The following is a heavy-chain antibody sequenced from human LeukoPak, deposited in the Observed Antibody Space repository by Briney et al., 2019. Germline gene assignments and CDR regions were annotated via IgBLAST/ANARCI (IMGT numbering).Heavy chain of an antibody. D-gene: IGHD2-2*01. Sequence: PSQTLSLTCTVSGGSISSGGYYWRWIRQHPGKGLEWIGYIYYSGSTYYNPSLKSRVTISVDTSKNQFSLKLSSVTAADTAVYYCARDRQVEVPEIKDYGMDVWGQGTTVTVSS. CDR2: IYYSGST. CDR1: GGSISSGGYY. CDR3: ARDRQVEVPEIKDYGMDV. J-gene: IGHJ6*02. V-gene: IGHV4-31*03.